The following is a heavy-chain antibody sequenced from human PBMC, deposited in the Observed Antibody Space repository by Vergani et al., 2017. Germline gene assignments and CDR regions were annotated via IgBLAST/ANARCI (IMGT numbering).Heavy chain of an antibody. J-gene: IGHJ6*03. CDR3: ARDGGWTTVTTRRYSYYMDV. CDR2: ISYDGSNK. CDR1: GFTFSSYA. V-gene: IGHV3-30-3*01. D-gene: IGHD4-17*01. Sequence: QVQLVESGGGVVQPGRSLRLSCAASGFTFSSYAMHWVRQAPGKGLEWVAVISYDGSNKYYADSVKGRFTISRDNSKNTLYLQMNSLRAEDTAVYYCARDGGWTTVTTRRYSYYMDVWGKGTTVTVSS.